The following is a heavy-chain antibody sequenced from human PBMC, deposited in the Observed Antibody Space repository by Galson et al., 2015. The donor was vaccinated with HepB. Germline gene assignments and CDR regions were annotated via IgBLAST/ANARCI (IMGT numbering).Heavy chain of an antibody. D-gene: IGHD3-16*01. CDR1: GGTFSSYD. Sequence: SVKVSCKVSGGTFSSYDVSWVRQAPGQGLEWMGVSIRSLGIANYAQKFQGRVTITADKSTSTVYMELNSLTSEDTAVYFCTRGTFGGIGTDFWGQGTLVTVSS. V-gene: IGHV1-69*10. CDR3: TRGTFGGIGTDF. J-gene: IGHJ4*02. CDR2: SIRSLGIA.